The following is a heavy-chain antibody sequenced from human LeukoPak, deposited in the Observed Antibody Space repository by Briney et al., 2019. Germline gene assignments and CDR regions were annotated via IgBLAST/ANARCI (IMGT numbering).Heavy chain of an antibody. CDR1: GFTLSSYW. CDR3: ARDVAVAGIDY. J-gene: IGHJ4*02. Sequence: GGSLRLSCAASGFTLSSYWMSWVRQAPGKGLEWVANIKQDGSEKYYVDSVKGRFTISRDNAKNSLYLQMNSLRAEDTAVYYCARDVAVAGIDYWGQGTLVTVSS. CDR2: IKQDGSEK. V-gene: IGHV3-7*03. D-gene: IGHD6-19*01.